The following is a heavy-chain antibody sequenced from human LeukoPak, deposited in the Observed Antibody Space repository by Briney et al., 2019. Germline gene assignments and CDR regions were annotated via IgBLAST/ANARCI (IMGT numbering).Heavy chain of an antibody. V-gene: IGHV4-39*07. CDR1: GDSISSSNYY. Sequence: SETLSLTCTVSGDSISSSNYYWGWIRQPPGKGLEWIGSIYYTGSTYYTPSLKSRVTISVDTSKNQFSLKLSSVTAADTAVYYCARGAANPRYYYGSGSYVYYFDYWGQGTLVTVSS. CDR3: ARGAANPRYYYGSGSYVYYFDY. J-gene: IGHJ4*02. D-gene: IGHD3-10*01. CDR2: IYYTGST.